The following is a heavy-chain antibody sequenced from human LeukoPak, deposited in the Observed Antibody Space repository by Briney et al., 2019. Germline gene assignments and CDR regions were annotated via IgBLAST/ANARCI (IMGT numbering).Heavy chain of an antibody. V-gene: IGHV4-38-2*02. CDR1: GYSISSGYY. D-gene: IGHD2-2*01. CDR2: IYHSGST. J-gene: IGHJ4*02. Sequence: PSETLSLTCTVSGYSISSGYYWGWIRQPPGKGLEWIGSIYHSGSTYYNPSLKSRVTISVDTSKNQFSLKLSSVTAADTAVYYCASQLVVPAAIRGWGQGTLVTVSS. CDR3: ASQLVVPAAIRG.